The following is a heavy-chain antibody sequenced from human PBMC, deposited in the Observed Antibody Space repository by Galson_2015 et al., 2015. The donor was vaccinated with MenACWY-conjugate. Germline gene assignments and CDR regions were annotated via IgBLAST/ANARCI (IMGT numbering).Heavy chain of an antibody. J-gene: IGHJ4*02. CDR2: ITVDATNT. Sequence: SLRLSCAASGFTLGRYWIHWVRQVPGKGPVWISCITVDATNTEFADSVKGRFALSRDNARNTVYLQMNSLTAEDTAVYHCARDGGGRTPFDCGGQGTLVTVSS. CDR3: ARDGGGRTPFDC. CDR1: GFTLGRYW. V-gene: IGHV3-74*03.